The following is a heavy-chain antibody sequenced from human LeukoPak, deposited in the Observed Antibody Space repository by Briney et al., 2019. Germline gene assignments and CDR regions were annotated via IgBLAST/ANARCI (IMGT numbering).Heavy chain of an antibody. Sequence: GGSLRLSCATSGFTFSTSWMHWVRQAPGKGLVWVSRINTDGNTRDYADSVKGRFTISRDNAKNTLYLQMNSLRAENTAVYYCVRDMGYYDKVWGQGTLVTVSS. J-gene: IGHJ4*02. V-gene: IGHV3-74*01. D-gene: IGHD3-22*01. CDR3: VRDMGYYDKV. CDR2: INTDGNTR. CDR1: GFTFSTSW.